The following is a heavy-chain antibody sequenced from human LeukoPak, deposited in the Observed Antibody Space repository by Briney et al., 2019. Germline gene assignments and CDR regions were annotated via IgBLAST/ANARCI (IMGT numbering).Heavy chain of an antibody. J-gene: IGHJ4*02. CDR2: ISSSSSYT. CDR1: GFTFSDYY. Sequence: GGSLRLSCAASGFTFSDYYMSWIRQAPGKGLEWVSYISSSSSYTNYADSVKGRFTISRDNSKNTLYLQMDSLTTDDTAVYYCASRGSSWFYFDNWGQGTLVTVSS. D-gene: IGHD6-13*01. V-gene: IGHV3-11*06. CDR3: ASRGSSWFYFDN.